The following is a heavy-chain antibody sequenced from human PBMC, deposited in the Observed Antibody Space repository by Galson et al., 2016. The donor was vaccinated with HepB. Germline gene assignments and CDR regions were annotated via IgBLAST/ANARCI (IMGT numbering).Heavy chain of an antibody. D-gene: IGHD3-9*01. CDR2: ISSDGRKK. V-gene: IGHV3-30*04. Sequence: LRLSCAASGFTFRSYTIHWVRQAPGKGLEWVAFISSDGRKKYYADSVKGRFTISRDNSKNTLSLQMNSLRAEDTAVYYCTRVIRASDWRYYYYYGMDVWGQGTTATVSS. CDR3: TRVIRASDWRYYYYYGMDV. CDR1: GFTFRSYT. J-gene: IGHJ6*02.